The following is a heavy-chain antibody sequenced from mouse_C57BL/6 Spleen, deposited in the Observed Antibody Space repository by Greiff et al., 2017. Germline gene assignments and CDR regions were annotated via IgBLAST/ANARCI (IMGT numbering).Heavy chain of an antibody. CDR3: ARRLRRYAMDY. D-gene: IGHD1-1*01. CDR1: GYTFTDYN. J-gene: IGHJ4*01. CDR2: INPNNGGT. V-gene: IGHV1-18*01. Sequence: EVQLQQSGPELVKPGASVKIPCKASGYTFTDYNMDWVKQSHGKSLEWIGDINPNNGGTIYNQKFKGKATLTVDNSSSTAYMELRSLTSEDTAVYYCARRLRRYAMDYWGQGTSVTVSS.